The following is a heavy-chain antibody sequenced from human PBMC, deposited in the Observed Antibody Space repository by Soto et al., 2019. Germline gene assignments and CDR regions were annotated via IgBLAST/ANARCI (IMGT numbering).Heavy chain of an antibody. D-gene: IGHD3-22*01. J-gene: IGHJ4*02. V-gene: IGHV3-23*01. CDR1: GFTFDTFA. CDR3: AKDESTGYVELY. CDR2: ISGGGDST. Sequence: GGSLRLSCAASGFTFDTFAMSWVRQAPGKGLEWISTISGGGDSTYYADSVRGRFTVSRDDSKNTVYLQMNSLRVEDTALYYCAKDESTGYVELYWGLGTLVTVSS.